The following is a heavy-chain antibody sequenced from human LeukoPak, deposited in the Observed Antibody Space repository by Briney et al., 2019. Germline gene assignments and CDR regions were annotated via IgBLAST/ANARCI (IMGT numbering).Heavy chain of an antibody. Sequence: GESLKISCKGSGYSFTSYWIGWVRQMPGKGLEWMGIIYPGDSDTRYSPSFQGQVTISADKSISTAYLQWSSLKASDTAMYYCALNYYDSSGRVTDAFDIWGQGTMVTVS. CDR1: GYSFTSYW. J-gene: IGHJ3*02. D-gene: IGHD3-22*01. CDR3: ALNYYDSSGRVTDAFDI. CDR2: IYPGDSDT. V-gene: IGHV5-51*01.